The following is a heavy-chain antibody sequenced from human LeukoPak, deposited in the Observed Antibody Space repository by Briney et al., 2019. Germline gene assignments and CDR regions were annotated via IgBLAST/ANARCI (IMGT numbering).Heavy chain of an antibody. CDR3: ARDISGSWSFDY. CDR1: GFTFSSYG. V-gene: IGHV3-30*19. D-gene: IGHD1-26*01. CDR2: ISYDGSNK. J-gene: IGHJ4*02. Sequence: GGSLRLSCAASGFTFSSYGMHWVCQAPGKGLEWVAVISYDGSNKYYADSVKGRFTISRDNSKNTLYLEMNSLRVEDTDVYYCARDISGSWSFDYWGQGTLVTVSS.